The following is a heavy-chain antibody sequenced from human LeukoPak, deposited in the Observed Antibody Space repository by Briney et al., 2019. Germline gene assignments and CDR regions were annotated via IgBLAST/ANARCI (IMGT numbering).Heavy chain of an antibody. V-gene: IGHV3-23*01. D-gene: IGHD6-13*01. CDR1: GLTFSTYA. J-gene: IGHJ4*02. Sequence: PGGSLRLSCADSGLTFSTYAMSWVRQAPGKGLEWVSGISGSGASTYYADSVKGRFTISRDNSKNTLYLQMNSLRAEDTAVYYCARGPGGGNSWYDYWGQGTLVTVSS. CDR3: ARGPGGGNSWYDY. CDR2: ISGSGAST.